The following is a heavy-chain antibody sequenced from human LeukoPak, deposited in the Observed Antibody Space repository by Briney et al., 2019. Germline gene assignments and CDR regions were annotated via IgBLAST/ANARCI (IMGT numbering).Heavy chain of an antibody. Sequence: SETLSLTCTVSGGSIGNYYWGWIRQPPGKGLEWIAYIFHSGSTNYNPSLKSRVTISPDTSKNQFSLRMNSVTAADTAVYYCARTYCAAGTCYDTFDIWGQGTLVTVSS. CDR3: ARTYCAAGTCYDTFDI. J-gene: IGHJ3*02. CDR2: IFHSGST. D-gene: IGHD2-15*01. V-gene: IGHV4-59*01. CDR1: GGSIGNYY.